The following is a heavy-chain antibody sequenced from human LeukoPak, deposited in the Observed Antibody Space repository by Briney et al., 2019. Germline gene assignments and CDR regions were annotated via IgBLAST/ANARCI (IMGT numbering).Heavy chain of an antibody. V-gene: IGHV3-33*01. CDR3: ARGIYSIREGHYFDY. Sequence: PGGSLRLSCAASGFTFSGYGMHWVRQAPGKGLEWVATIWYDGSNKIYADSVKGRFTISRDNSKNTLYLQMNSLRAEDTAVYYCARGIYSIREGHYFDYWGQGALVTVSS. D-gene: IGHD2-2*01. CDR1: GFTFSGYG. CDR2: IWYDGSNK. J-gene: IGHJ4*02.